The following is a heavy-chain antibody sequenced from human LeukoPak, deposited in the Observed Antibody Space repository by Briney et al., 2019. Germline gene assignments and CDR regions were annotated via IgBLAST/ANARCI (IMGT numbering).Heavy chain of an antibody. CDR3: ARPRAGSSGWYPDY. CDR1: GFTFINYN. J-gene: IGHJ4*02. V-gene: IGHV3-21*01. Sequence: GGSLRLSCVASGFTFINYNINWVRQAPGKGLEWVSSISSSSSYIYYADSVKGRFTISRDNAKNSLYLQMNSLRAEDTAVYYCARPRAGSSGWYPDYWGQGTLVTVSS. CDR2: ISSSSSYI. D-gene: IGHD6-19*01.